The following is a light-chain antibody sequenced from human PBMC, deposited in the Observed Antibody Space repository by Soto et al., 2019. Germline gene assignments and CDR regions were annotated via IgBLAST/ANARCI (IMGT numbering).Light chain of an antibody. CDR1: SSDVGGYNY. J-gene: IGLJ1*01. CDR2: DVS. CDR3: SSYTSSSTLEV. V-gene: IGLV2-14*01. Sequence: QSALTQPASVSGSPGQSITISCTGTSSDVGGYNYVSWYQQHPGKAPKLMIYDVSNRPPGVSNRFSGSKSGNTASLTTSGRQAEDEADYYCSSYTSSSTLEVFGTGTKVTVL.